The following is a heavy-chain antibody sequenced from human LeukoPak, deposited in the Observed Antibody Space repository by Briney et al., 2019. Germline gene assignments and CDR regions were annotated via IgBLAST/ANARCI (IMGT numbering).Heavy chain of an antibody. J-gene: IGHJ4*02. Sequence: SETLSLTCTVSSGSVSSGSYYWSWIRQPPGKGLEWIGYVYYSGSTHCNPSLKSRVTTSIDTSKNQFSLKLSSVTAADTAVYFCARTWSSVNYYFDYWGQGTVVTVSP. CDR2: VYYSGST. V-gene: IGHV4-61*01. D-gene: IGHD6-19*01. CDR1: SGSVSSGSYY. CDR3: ARTWSSVNYYFDY.